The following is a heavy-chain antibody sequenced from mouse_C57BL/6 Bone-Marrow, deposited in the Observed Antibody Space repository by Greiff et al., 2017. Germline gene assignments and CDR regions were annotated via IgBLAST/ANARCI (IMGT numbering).Heavy chain of an antibody. CDR1: GYTFTSYW. CDR3: ARGWLLPYAMDY. V-gene: IGHV1-53*01. J-gene: IGHJ4*01. CDR2: INPSNGGT. D-gene: IGHD2-3*01. Sequence: QVQLQQSGTELVKPGASVKLSCKASGYTFTSYWMHWVKQRPGQGLEWIGNINPSNGGTNYNEKFKSKATLTVDKSSRTAYMQLSSLTSEDSAVYYCARGWLLPYAMDYWGQGTSVTVSS.